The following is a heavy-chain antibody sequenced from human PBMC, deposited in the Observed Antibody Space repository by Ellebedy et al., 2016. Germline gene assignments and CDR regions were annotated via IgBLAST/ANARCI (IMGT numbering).Heavy chain of an antibody. CDR1: GFTFNNAW. V-gene: IGHV3-15*01. CDR3: TTLDNYYGSGTFDY. J-gene: IGHJ4*02. D-gene: IGHD3-10*01. CDR2: IKYKADGGTA. Sequence: GGSLRLXCAASGFTFNNAWMNWVRQAPGKGLEWVGRIKYKADGGTADYAAPVKGRFTISRDESKNTVHLQMDTLKTDDSAVYYCTTLDNYYGSGTFDYWGQGTLVTVSS.